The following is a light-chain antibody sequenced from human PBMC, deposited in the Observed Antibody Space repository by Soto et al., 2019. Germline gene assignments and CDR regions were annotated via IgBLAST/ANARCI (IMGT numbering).Light chain of an antibody. Sequence: QSVLTQPASVSGSPGQSITISCTGTSSDVGGYNYVSWYQQHPGKAPKLMIYDVSNRPSGVSNRFSGSKSGNTASLTISGLQAEDEADYFCSSYTSSSAPSAVFGGGTQRPSS. V-gene: IGLV2-14*01. CDR2: DVS. J-gene: IGLJ7*01. CDR3: SSYTSSSAPSAV. CDR1: SSDVGGYNY.